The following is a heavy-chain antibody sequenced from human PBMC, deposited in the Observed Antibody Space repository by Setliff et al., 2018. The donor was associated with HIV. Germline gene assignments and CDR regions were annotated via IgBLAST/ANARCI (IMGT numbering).Heavy chain of an antibody. CDR1: GLTDTYNY. CDR3: ARGRNRNYVVYGRDV. V-gene: IGHV3-53*01. CDR2: IYAGGST. Sequence: GGSLRLSCAASGLTDTYNYMSWVRQAPGKGLEWVSVIYAGGSTYYADSVKGRFTISRDNSKNMLYLQMDSLRAEDTAVYYCARGRNRNYVVYGRDVWGQGTTVTVSS. J-gene: IGHJ6*02. D-gene: IGHD1-7*01.